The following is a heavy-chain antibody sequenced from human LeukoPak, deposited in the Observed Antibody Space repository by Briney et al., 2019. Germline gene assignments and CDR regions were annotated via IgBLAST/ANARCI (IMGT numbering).Heavy chain of an antibody. CDR3: ARAGWVQLERRYAFDI. Sequence: ASVKVSCKASGGTFSSYAISWVRQAPGQGLEWMGGIITIFGTANYAQKFQGRVTITADESTSTAYMELSSLRSEDTAVYYCARAGWVQLERRYAFDIWGQGTMVTVSS. J-gene: IGHJ3*02. CDR1: GGTFSSYA. V-gene: IGHV1-69*01. D-gene: IGHD1-1*01. CDR2: IITIFGTA.